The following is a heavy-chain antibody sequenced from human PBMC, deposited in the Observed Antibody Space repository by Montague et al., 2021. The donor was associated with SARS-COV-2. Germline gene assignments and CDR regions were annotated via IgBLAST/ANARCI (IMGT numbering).Heavy chain of an antibody. J-gene: IGHJ4*02. Sequence: SLRLSCAASGFAFGLYTLHWVRRAPGKGLEWLAVLSHDGTHMYVADSVKGRFTISRDNSKNMLYLQMNGLRVEDSAVYFCTRIRYGFNLGSAYDSWGRGTLVTVAS. V-gene: IGHV3-30*04. D-gene: IGHD5-18*01. CDR3: TRIRYGFNLGSAYDS. CDR2: LSHDGTHM. CDR1: GFAFGLYT.